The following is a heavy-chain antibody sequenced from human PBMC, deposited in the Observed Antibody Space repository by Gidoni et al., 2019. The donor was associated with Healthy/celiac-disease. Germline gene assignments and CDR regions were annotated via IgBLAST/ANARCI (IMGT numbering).Heavy chain of an antibody. CDR2: INHSGST. D-gene: IGHD3-3*01. J-gene: IGHJ3*02. CDR1: GGSFSGYY. V-gene: IGHV4-34*01. Sequence: QVQLQQWGAGLLKPSETLSLTCAVYGGSFSGYYWSWIRQPPGKGLEWIGEINHSGSTNYNPSLKSRVTISVDTSKNQFSLKLSSVTAADTAVYYCARGAVLRFLEWLPRGFDIWGQGTMVTVSS. CDR3: ARGAVLRFLEWLPRGFDI.